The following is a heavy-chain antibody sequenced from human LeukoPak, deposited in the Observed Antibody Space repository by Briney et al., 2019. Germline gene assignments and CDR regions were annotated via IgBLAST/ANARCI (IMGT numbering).Heavy chain of an antibody. Sequence: PSETLSLTCTVSGGSISSSSYYWGWIRQPPGKGLEWIGSIYYSGSTYYNPSLKSRVTISVDTSKNQFSLKLSSVTAADTAVYYCARAGDDGSYSNWFDPWGQGTLVTVSS. CDR1: GGSISSSSYY. D-gene: IGHD1-26*01. CDR2: IYYSGST. J-gene: IGHJ5*02. V-gene: IGHV4-39*07. CDR3: ARAGDDGSYSNWFDP.